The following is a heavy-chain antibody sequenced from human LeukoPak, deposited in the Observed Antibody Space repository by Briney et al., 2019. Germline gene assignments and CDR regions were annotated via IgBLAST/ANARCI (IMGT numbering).Heavy chain of an antibody. J-gene: IGHJ6*03. Sequence: GGSLRLSCAASGFTVSSNYMSWVRQAPGKGLEWVSVIYSGGSTYYADSVKGRFTISRDNSKNTLYLQMNSLRAEDTAVYYCARGDCSSTSCYRPHMDVWGKGTTVTVSS. CDR2: IYSGGST. CDR3: ARGDCSSTSCYRPHMDV. CDR1: GFTVSSNY. D-gene: IGHD2-2*02. V-gene: IGHV3-53*01.